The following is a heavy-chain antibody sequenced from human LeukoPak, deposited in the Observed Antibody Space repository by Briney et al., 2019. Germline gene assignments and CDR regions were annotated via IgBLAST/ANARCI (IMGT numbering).Heavy chain of an antibody. D-gene: IGHD3-22*01. CDR3: ARDRSLHYYDSSGDDY. Sequence: EASVKVSCKASGYTFTSYGISWVRQAPGQGLEWMGWISAYNGNTNYAQKLQGRVTMTTDTSTSTAYMELRSLRSDDTAVYYCARDRSLHYYDSSGDDYWGQGTLVTVSS. CDR1: GYTFTSYG. J-gene: IGHJ4*02. V-gene: IGHV1-18*01. CDR2: ISAYNGNT.